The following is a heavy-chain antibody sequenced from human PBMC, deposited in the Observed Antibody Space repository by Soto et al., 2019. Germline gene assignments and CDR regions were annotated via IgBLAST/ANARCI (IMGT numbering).Heavy chain of an antibody. Sequence: PGESLKISCQGSGFIFTTYWIGWVRQMTGKGLEWMGNIYPGDSDTRYSPSFQGKVTISADKSIRTAYLQWGSLKASDTATYYCVRRGYSYAELRVLDVWGQGTPVTVSS. CDR3: VRRGYSYAELRVLDV. J-gene: IGHJ6*02. D-gene: IGHD5-18*01. CDR1: GFIFTTYW. CDR2: IYPGDSDT. V-gene: IGHV5-51*01.